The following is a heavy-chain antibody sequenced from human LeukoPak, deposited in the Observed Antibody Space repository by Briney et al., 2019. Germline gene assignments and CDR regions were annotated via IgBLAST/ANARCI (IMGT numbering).Heavy chain of an antibody. D-gene: IGHD3-10*01. CDR1: GFTFSSYS. J-gene: IGHJ2*01. V-gene: IGHV3-21*01. CDR2: ISSSSSYI. CDR3: ARVRAYGSGSSSSYWYFDL. Sequence: PGGSLRLSCAASGFTFSSYSMNWVRQAPGKGLEWVSSISSSSSYIYYADSVKGRFTISRDNAKNSLYLQMNSLRAEDTAVYYCARVRAYGSGSSSSYWYFDLWGRGTLVTVSS.